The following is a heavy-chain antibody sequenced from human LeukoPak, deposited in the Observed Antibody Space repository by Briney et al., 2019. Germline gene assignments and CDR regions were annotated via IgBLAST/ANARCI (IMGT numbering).Heavy chain of an antibody. J-gene: IGHJ4*02. V-gene: IGHV3-66*01. CDR2: IYSGGDT. CDR1: GFFVSNNY. CDR3: ARDEYYYGSGSDY. D-gene: IGHD3-10*01. Sequence: GGSLRLSCAASGFFVSNNYMSWVRQAPGKGLEWVSVIYSGGDTYYADSVKGRFTISRDNAKNSLYLQMNSLRAEDTAVYYCARDEYYYGSGSDYWGQGTLVTVSS.